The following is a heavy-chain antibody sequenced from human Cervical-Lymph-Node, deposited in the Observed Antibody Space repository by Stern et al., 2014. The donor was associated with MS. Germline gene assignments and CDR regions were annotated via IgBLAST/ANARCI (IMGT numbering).Heavy chain of an antibody. CDR3: ARDSGGVVAATPVDY. J-gene: IGHJ4*02. Sequence: QLVQSGAEVKKPGASVKVSCKASGYTFTSYAMHWVRQAPGQRLEWMGWINAGNGNTKYSQKFQGRVTITRDTSASTAYMELSSLRSEDTAVYYCARDSGGVVAATPVDYWGQGTLVTVSS. CDR2: INAGNGNT. CDR1: GYTFTSYA. V-gene: IGHV1-3*01. D-gene: IGHD2-15*01.